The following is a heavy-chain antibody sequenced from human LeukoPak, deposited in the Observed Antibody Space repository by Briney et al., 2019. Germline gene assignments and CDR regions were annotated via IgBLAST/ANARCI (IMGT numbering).Heavy chain of an antibody. Sequence: GASVKVSCKASGGTSNSHAISGVRQAPGQGLEGMGRIIPNLGTTNRAQKFQHRVTLTADKSTNTAYMELTSLPSDDTAVYYCATTNDGGGYQWGDFFDYWGQGTLVTVSS. CDR1: GGTSNSHA. V-gene: IGHV1-69*04. CDR3: ATTNDGGGYQWGDFFDY. CDR2: IIPNLGTT. D-gene: IGHD3-22*01. J-gene: IGHJ4*02.